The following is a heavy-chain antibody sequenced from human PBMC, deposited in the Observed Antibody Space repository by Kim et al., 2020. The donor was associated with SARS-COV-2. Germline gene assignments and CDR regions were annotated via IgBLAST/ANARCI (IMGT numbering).Heavy chain of an antibody. Sequence: GGSLRLSCAASGFTVSSNYMSWVRQAPGKGLEWVSVIYSGGSTYYADSVKGRFTISRHNSKNTLYLQMNSLRAEDTAVYYCARAWEDVYYYGMDVWGQGTTVTVSS. CDR3: ARAWEDVYYYGMDV. V-gene: IGHV3-53*04. CDR2: IYSGGST. CDR1: GFTVSSNY. D-gene: IGHD1-26*01. J-gene: IGHJ6*02.